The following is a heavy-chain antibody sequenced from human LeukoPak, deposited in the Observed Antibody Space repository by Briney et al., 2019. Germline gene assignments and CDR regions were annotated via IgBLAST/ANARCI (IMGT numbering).Heavy chain of an antibody. D-gene: IGHD3-9*01. CDR1: GDSISTYY. J-gene: IGHJ6*02. Sequence: SETLSLTCTVSGDSISTYYWSWIRQPPGKALEWIGYIYNTGSTNYNPSLKSRVTIPVDTSKNQFSLKLSSVPAADTVVYYCARRPYYDILTGYYYYYYYGMDVWGQGTTVTVSS. CDR3: ARRPYYDILTGYYYYYYYGMDV. CDR2: IYNTGST. V-gene: IGHV4-59*12.